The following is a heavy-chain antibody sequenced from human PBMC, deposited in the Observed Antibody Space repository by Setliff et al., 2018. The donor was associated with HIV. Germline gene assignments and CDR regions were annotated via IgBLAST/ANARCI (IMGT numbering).Heavy chain of an antibody. V-gene: IGHV3-49*04. CDR3: TRGQDVVVLSPTGSDAFDI. Sequence: LRLSCTGSGFIFGDYATGWVRQAPGKGLEWVGIIRSKAYGGTTGYAASVKGRFTISRDDSKSIAFLQMNSLKTEDTAVYYCTRGQDVVVLSPTGSDAFDIWGRGTMVTV. CDR1: GFIFGDYA. J-gene: IGHJ3*02. D-gene: IGHD2-15*01. CDR2: IRSKAYGGTT.